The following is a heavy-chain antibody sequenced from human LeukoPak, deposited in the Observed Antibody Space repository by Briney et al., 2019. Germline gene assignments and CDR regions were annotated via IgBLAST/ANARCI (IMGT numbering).Heavy chain of an antibody. CDR2: IYYSGST. Sequence: SETLSLTCTVSGGSISSYYWSWIRQPPGKGLEWIGYIYYSGSTNYNPSLKSRVTISVDTSKNQFSLKLSSVTAADTAVYYCARWASWYGGFDYWGQGTLVTVSS. CDR1: GGSISSYY. D-gene: IGHD6-13*01. J-gene: IGHJ4*02. V-gene: IGHV4-59*12. CDR3: ARWASWYGGFDY.